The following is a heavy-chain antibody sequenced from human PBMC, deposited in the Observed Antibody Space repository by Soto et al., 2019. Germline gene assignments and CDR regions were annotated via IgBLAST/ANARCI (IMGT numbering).Heavy chain of an antibody. CDR1: GGSIRSGGYY. V-gene: IGHV4-31*03. J-gene: IGHJ6*02. Sequence: SETLSLTCTVSGGSIRSGGYYWSWIRQHPGKSLEWIGYIYYSGSTYYNPSLKSRVTISVDTSKNQFSLKLSSVTAADTAVYFCARDPSRSNYYDSSGYYPPDYYYGMDVWGQGTTVTVSS. D-gene: IGHD3-22*01. CDR2: IYYSGST. CDR3: ARDPSRSNYYDSSGYYPPDYYYGMDV.